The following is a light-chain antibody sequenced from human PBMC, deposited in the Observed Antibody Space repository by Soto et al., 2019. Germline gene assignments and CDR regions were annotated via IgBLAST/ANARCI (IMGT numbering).Light chain of an antibody. J-gene: IGKJ2*01. CDR2: GAS. CDR1: QSVSSN. Sequence: EIVMTQSPATLSVSPGERATLSCRASQSVSSNLAWYQQKPGQAPRLLIYGASTRATGIPARFSGSGSGTTFAPTISSLQSEAFAVYYCQPYNNWPPITFGQETKLEIK. V-gene: IGKV3-15*01. CDR3: QPYNNWPPIT.